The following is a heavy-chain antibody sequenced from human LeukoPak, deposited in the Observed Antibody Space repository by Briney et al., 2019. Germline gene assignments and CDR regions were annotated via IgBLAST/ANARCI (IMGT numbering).Heavy chain of an antibody. D-gene: IGHD2-2*01. CDR3: ARQGQYCSSTSCYRDLSHFDY. Sequence: TPSETLSLTCTVSGGSISSSSYYWGWIRQPPGKGLEWIRSIYYSGSTYYNPSLKSRVTISVDTSKNQFSLKLSSVTAADTAVYYCARQGQYCSSTSCYRDLSHFDYWGQGTLVTVSS. J-gene: IGHJ4*02. CDR1: GGSISSSSYY. V-gene: IGHV4-39*01. CDR2: IYYSGST.